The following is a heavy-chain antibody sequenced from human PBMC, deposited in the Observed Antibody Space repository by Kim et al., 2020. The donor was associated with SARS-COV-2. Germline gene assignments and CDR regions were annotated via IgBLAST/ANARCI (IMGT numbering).Heavy chain of an antibody. CDR1: GFTVSSNY. Sequence: GGSLRLSCAASGFTVSSNYMSWVRQAPGKVLEWVSVIYSGGSTYYADSVKGRFTISRDNSKNTLYLQMNSLRAEDTAVYYCWFEAAAAGTEWVRPYYYDGMDVLGRGTTVTVSS. CDR3: WFEAAAAGTEWVRPYYYDGMDV. CDR2: IYSGGST. J-gene: IGHJ6*02. V-gene: IGHV3-66*01. D-gene: IGHD6-13*01.